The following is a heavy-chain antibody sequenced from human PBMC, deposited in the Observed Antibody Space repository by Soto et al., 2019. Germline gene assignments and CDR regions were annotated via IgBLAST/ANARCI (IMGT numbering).Heavy chain of an antibody. CDR2: IYYSGST. V-gene: IGHV4-59*01. J-gene: IGHJ6*03. Sequence: PSETLSLTCTVSGGPISSYYWSWIRQPPGKGLEWIGYIYYSGSTNYNPSLKSRVTISVDTSKNQFSLKLSSVTAADTAVYYCARGYRYCSGGSCYSGYYYYYMDVWGKGPTVTVSS. CDR3: ARGYRYCSGGSCYSGYYYYYMDV. D-gene: IGHD2-15*01. CDR1: GGPISSYY.